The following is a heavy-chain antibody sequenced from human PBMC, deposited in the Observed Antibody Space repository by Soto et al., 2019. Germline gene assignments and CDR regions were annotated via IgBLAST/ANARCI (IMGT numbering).Heavy chain of an antibody. CDR1: GFTFSSYW. V-gene: IGHV3-7*01. CDR3: ARGRRPFDY. CDR2: IKQDGSEK. Sequence: PGGSLRLSCVASGFTFSSYWMSWVRQAPGKGLEWVANIKQDGSEKYYVDSVKGRFTISRDNAKNSLYLQMNSLRAEDTAVYYCARGRRPFDYWGQGTLVTVSS. J-gene: IGHJ4*02.